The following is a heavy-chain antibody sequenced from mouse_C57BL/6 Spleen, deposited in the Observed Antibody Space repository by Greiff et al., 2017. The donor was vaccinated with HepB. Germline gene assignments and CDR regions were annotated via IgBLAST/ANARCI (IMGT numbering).Heavy chain of an antibody. CDR1: GFTFSSYA. V-gene: IGHV5-4*01. Sequence: VQLKESGGGLVKPGGSLKLSCAASGFTFSSYAMSWVRQTPEKRLEWVATISDGGSYTYYPDNVKGRFTISRDNAKNNLYLQMSHLKSEDTAMYYCARDWFAYWGQGTLVTVSA. J-gene: IGHJ3*01. CDR3: ARDWFAY. CDR2: ISDGGSYT.